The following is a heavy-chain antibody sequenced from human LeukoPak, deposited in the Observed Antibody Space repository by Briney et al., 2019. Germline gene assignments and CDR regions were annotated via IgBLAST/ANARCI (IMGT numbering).Heavy chain of an antibody. CDR2: INSDGGST. V-gene: IGHV3-74*01. D-gene: IGHD6-13*01. Sequence: GGSLRLSCAASGFTFSSYWMHWVRQAPGKGLVWVSRINSDGGSTTYADSVKGRFTISRDNAKNTLYLQMNSLRAEDTAVYYCASAPFIAANADNWFDPWGQGTLVTVSS. CDR1: GFTFSSYW. J-gene: IGHJ5*02. CDR3: ASAPFIAANADNWFDP.